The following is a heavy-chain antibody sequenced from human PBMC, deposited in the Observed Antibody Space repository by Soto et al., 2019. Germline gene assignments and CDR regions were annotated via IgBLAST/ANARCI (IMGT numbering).Heavy chain of an antibody. J-gene: IGHJ6*03. CDR1: GYTFTSYD. Sequence: ASVKVSCKASGYTFTSYDINWVRQATGQGLEWMGWMNPNSGNTGYAQKFQGRVTMTRNTSISTAYMELSSLRSEDTAVYYCARAYRNSHYYYYMDVRAKRTTVTVSS. CDR2: MNPNSGNT. D-gene: IGHD4-4*01. V-gene: IGHV1-8*01. CDR3: ARAYRNSHYYYYMDV.